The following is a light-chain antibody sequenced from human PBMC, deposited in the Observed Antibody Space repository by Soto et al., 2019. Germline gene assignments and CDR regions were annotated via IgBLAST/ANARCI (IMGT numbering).Light chain of an antibody. V-gene: IGLV2-14*01. Sequence: QSALTQPASVSGSPGQSITISCTGTRXDIGGYYYVSWYQHHPGKAPKLMIYQVTNRPSGVSHRFSGSKSGNTASLTISGLQADDEADYYCTSYSSTNTFYVFGAGTKVTVL. J-gene: IGLJ1*01. CDR2: QVT. CDR1: RXDIGGYYY. CDR3: TSYSSTNTFYV.